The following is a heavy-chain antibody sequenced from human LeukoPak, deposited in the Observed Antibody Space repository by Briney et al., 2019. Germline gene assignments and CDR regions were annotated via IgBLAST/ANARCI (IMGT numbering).Heavy chain of an antibody. J-gene: IGHJ4*02. CDR1: GGSISSTIYY. V-gene: IGHV4-39*07. CDR2: IYYNGST. CDR3: ARTRGAIDY. Sequence: SETLSLTCTVSGGSISSTIYYWGWIRKPPGKGLEWLGSIYYNGSTYYNPSLKSRVTISVDTSKNQFSLKLSSVTAADTAVYYCARTRGAIDYWGQGTLVTVSS. D-gene: IGHD1-26*01.